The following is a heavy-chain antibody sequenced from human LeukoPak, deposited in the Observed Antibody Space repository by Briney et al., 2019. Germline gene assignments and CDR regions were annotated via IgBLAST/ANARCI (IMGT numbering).Heavy chain of an antibody. CDR3: ARRMGATPVGNAFDI. CDR2: ISDSGAST. CDR1: GFTFSSYA. J-gene: IGHJ3*02. D-gene: IGHD1-26*01. Sequence: GGSLRLSCSASGFTFSSYAMSWVRQAPGKGLEWASGISDSGASTYYADSVKGRFTISRDNSKNTLYLQVNGLRTEDTAVYYCARRMGATPVGNAFDIWGQGTMVTVSS. V-gene: IGHV3-23*01.